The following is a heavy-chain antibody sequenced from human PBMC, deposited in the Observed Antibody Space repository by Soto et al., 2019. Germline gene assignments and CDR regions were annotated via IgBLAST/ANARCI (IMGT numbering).Heavy chain of an antibody. Sequence: KQSQTLSLTCAVYGGSFSGYYWSWIRQPPGKGLEWIGEINHSGSTNYNPSFKSRVTISVDTSKNQCSLKLSSVTAAGTAVYYCARGAGSGYYYYYGMDVWGQGTTVTVSS. CDR2: INHSGST. CDR1: GGSFSGYY. V-gene: IGHV4-34*01. D-gene: IGHD2-15*01. J-gene: IGHJ6*02. CDR3: ARGAGSGYYYYYGMDV.